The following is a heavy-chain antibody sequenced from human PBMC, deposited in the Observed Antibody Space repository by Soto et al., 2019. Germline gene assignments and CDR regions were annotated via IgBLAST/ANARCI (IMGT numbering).Heavy chain of an antibody. CDR2: IYYSGST. CDR3: ARTVTGDAFDI. V-gene: IGHV4-59*01. Sequence: SETLSLTCTVSGGSISSYYWSWIRQPPGKGLEWIGYIYYSGSTNYNPSLKSRVTISVDTSKNQFSLKLSSVTAADTAVYYCARTVTGDAFDIWGQGTMVTVSS. J-gene: IGHJ3*02. CDR1: GGSISSYY. D-gene: IGHD7-27*01.